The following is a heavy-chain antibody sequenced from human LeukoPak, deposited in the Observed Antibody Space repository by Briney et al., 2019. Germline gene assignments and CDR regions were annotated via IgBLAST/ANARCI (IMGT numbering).Heavy chain of an antibody. J-gene: IGHJ4*02. Sequence: GGSLRLSCAASGFTFSDYYMSWIRQAPGKGLEGVSYISSSGSTIYYADSVKGRFTISRDNAKNSLYLQMNSLRAEDTAVYYCAKVYNWNTRGYFDYWGQGTLVTVSS. D-gene: IGHD1/OR15-1a*01. CDR1: GFTFSDYY. CDR2: ISSSGSTI. CDR3: AKVYNWNTRGYFDY. V-gene: IGHV3-11*01.